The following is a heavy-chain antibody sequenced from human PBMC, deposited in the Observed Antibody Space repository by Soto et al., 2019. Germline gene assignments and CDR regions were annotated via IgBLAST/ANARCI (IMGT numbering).Heavy chain of an antibody. CDR1: GFTFSSYE. Sequence: PGGSLRLSCAASGFTFSSYEMNWVRQAPGKGLKWVSYISSSGSTIYYADSVKGRFTISRDNAKNSLYLQMNSLRAEDTAVYYCARGHNPDDSSGYFRIGLDGMDVWGQGTTVTVSS. J-gene: IGHJ6*02. CDR3: ARGHNPDDSSGYFRIGLDGMDV. V-gene: IGHV3-48*03. CDR2: ISSSGSTI. D-gene: IGHD3-22*01.